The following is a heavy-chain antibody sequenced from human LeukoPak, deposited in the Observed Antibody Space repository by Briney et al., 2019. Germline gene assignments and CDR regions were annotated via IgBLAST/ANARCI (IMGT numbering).Heavy chain of an antibody. Sequence: SETLSLTCTVSGYSISSGYYWGWIRQPPGKGLEWIGSIYHSGSTYYNPSLKSRVTISVDTSKNQFSLKLGSVTAADTAVYYCARSLTGNWFDPWGQGTLVTVSS. D-gene: IGHD1-20*01. CDR3: ARSLTGNWFDP. CDR1: GYSISSGYY. J-gene: IGHJ5*02. CDR2: IYHSGST. V-gene: IGHV4-38-2*02.